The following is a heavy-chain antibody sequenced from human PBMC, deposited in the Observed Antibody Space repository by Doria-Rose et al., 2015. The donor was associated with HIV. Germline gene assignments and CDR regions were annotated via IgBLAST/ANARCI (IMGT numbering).Heavy chain of an antibody. D-gene: IGHD3-3*01. V-gene: IGHV4-31*02. CDR1: VASVSSRGYY. J-gene: IGHJ4*02. CDR3: ARMGSYRELDY. Sequence: SVASVSSRGYYWNWIRQVPGKGLESLGYTYYTGTSDYSPSLKSRLNMAVDTSKNQLSLKLSFVTVADTAVYYCARMGSYRELDYWGQGALVIVSA. CDR2: TYYTGTS.